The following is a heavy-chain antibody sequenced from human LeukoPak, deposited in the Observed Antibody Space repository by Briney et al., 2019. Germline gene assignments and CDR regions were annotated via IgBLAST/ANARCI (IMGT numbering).Heavy chain of an antibody. CDR1: EFTFSTYS. J-gene: IGHJ4*02. CDR3: ARDRPLSGFDFDY. D-gene: IGHD3-10*01. Sequence: PGGSLRLSCVASEFTFSTYSMNWVRQAPGKGLEWLSYITSSSNMIYYADSGKGRFTISRDNAKNTLFLEMNSLRDEDTAVYYCARDRPLSGFDFDYWGRGTLVTVSS. V-gene: IGHV3-48*02. CDR2: ITSSSNMI.